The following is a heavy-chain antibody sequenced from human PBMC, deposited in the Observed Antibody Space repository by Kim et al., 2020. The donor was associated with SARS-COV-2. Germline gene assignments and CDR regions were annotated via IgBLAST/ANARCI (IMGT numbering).Heavy chain of an antibody. CDR2: IYYSGST. J-gene: IGHJ5*02. Sequence: SETLSLTCTVSGGSISSYYWSWIRQPPGKGLEWIGYIYYSGSTNYNPSLKSRVTISVDTSKNQFSLKLSSVTAADTAVYYCARVVSWGSRWFDPWGQGTLVTVSS. D-gene: IGHD7-27*01. CDR3: ARVVSWGSRWFDP. CDR1: GGSISSYY. V-gene: IGHV4-59*01.